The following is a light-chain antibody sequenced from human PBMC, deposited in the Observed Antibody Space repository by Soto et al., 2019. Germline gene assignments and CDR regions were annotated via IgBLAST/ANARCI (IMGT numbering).Light chain of an antibody. CDR3: LQYHNLWA. CDR1: QNIYSN. J-gene: IGKJ1*01. Sequence: IVMTQSPATLSVSPGERSTFSFRASQNIYSNIAWYQQRPGQAPRLLIYRASTRATGAPARFSGSGSGTEFTLTISSLQSEDFAVYSCLQYHNLWAFGQGTKVDIK. CDR2: RAS. V-gene: IGKV3-15*01.